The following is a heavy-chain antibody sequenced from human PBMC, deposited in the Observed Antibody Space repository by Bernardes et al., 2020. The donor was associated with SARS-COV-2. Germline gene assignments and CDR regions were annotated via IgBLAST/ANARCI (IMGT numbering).Heavy chain of an antibody. CDR2: IRSKAYGGTT. Sequence: GGSLRLSCTASGFTFGDYAMSWFRQAPGKGREWVGFIRSKAYGGTTEYAASVKGRFTISRDDSKSIAYLQMNSLKTEDTAVYYCTRVLEQQLVRDNWFDPWGQGTLVTVSS. J-gene: IGHJ5*02. CDR3: TRVLEQQLVRDNWFDP. D-gene: IGHD6-13*01. CDR1: GFTFGDYA. V-gene: IGHV3-49*03.